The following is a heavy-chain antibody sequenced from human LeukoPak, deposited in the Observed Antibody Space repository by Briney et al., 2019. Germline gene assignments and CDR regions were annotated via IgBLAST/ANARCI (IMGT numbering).Heavy chain of an antibody. CDR3: ATDHCSGGSCYERENY. J-gene: IGHJ4*02. V-gene: IGHV3-20*04. CDR2: INWNGGST. Sequence: GGSLRLSCAASGFTFDDYGMSWVRHAPGKGLEWVSGINWNGGSTGYAYSVKGRFTISRDNAKNSLYLQMNSLRAEDTALYYCATDHCSGGSCYERENYWGQGTLVTVSS. D-gene: IGHD2-15*01. CDR1: GFTFDDYG.